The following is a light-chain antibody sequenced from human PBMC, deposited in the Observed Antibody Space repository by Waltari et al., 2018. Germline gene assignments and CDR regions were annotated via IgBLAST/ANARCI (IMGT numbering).Light chain of an antibody. CDR3: QQYYSTPPT. CDR1: KNLFYGPNNKNY. J-gene: IGKJ2*01. V-gene: IGKV4-1*01. CDR2: WAS. Sequence: DVVMTQSPDSLAVYLGERPTINDKSTKNLFYGPNNKNYFGWYQQKPGQPPKLLIYWASTRESGVPDRFSCSGFWTDFTLTISSLQAEDVAVYYCQQYYSTPPTFGQGTKLEIK.